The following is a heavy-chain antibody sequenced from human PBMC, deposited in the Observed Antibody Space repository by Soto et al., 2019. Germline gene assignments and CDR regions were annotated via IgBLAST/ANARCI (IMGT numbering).Heavy chain of an antibody. D-gene: IGHD6-19*01. CDR1: GGSISSSSYN. J-gene: IGHJ5*02. CDR3: ARRNYSSGWSYWFDP. V-gene: IGHV4-61*05. CDR2: IYHTGRT. Sequence: PSETLSLTCTVSGGSISSSSYNWCWIRQSPGKGLEWIGHIYHTGRTTYNPSLESRVTISVDTSKNQFSLKLNSVTAADTAVYYCARRNYSSGWSYWFDPWGQGTLVTVSS.